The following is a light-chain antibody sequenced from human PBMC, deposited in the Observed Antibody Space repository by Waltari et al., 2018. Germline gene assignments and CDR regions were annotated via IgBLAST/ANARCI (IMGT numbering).Light chain of an antibody. CDR2: GAS. CDR3: QQSVSSPWT. Sequence: EIVLTQFPGTLSLSPGERATLSCRASQSVSSTYLAWYQQKPGQAPRLLIYGASSRATGIPDRFSGSGSGTDFTLTISRLEPEDFAVYYCQQSVSSPWTFGQGAKVEIK. CDR1: QSVSSTY. V-gene: IGKV3-20*01. J-gene: IGKJ1*01.